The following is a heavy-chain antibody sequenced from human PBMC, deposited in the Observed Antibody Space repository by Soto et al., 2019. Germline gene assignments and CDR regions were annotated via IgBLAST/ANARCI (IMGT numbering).Heavy chain of an antibody. CDR1: GGSVSSGNYY. Sequence: QMQLQESGPGLVKPAETLSLTCTVSGGSVSSGNYYWSWIRQPPGKGLDWIGYIYNTGRTNYNPSLKSRGTMSLDTSKNQFSLKMDSVTAADTAIYYCTGMPVTTTNWLDPWGQGTLVIVSS. CDR2: IYNTGRT. D-gene: IGHD3-22*01. CDR3: TGMPVTTTNWLDP. V-gene: IGHV4-61*01. J-gene: IGHJ5*02.